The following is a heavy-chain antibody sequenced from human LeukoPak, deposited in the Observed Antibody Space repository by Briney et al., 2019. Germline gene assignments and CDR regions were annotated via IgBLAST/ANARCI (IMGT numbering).Heavy chain of an antibody. J-gene: IGHJ6*03. Sequence: ASVKVSCKASGYTFTVYYMHWVRQAPGQGLEWMGWINPNSGGTNYAQKFQGRVTMTRDTSISTAYMELSRLRSDDTAVYYCARVWFGEFYYYMDVWGKGTTVTISS. D-gene: IGHD3-10*01. CDR1: GYTFTVYY. CDR2: INPNSGGT. V-gene: IGHV1-2*02. CDR3: ARVWFGEFYYYMDV.